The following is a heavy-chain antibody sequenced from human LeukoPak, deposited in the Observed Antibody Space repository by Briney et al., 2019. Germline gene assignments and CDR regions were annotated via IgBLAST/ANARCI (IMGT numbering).Heavy chain of an antibody. J-gene: IGHJ4*02. Sequence: GGSLRLSCAASGFTFSSYAMSWVRQAPGKGLEWVAFIRYDGSNKYYADSVKGRFTISRDNSKNTLYLQMNSLRAEDTAVYYCARRQRDDILTGPFDYWGQGTLVTVSS. CDR3: ARRQRDDILTGPFDY. CDR1: GFTFSSYA. V-gene: IGHV3-30*02. D-gene: IGHD3-9*01. CDR2: IRYDGSNK.